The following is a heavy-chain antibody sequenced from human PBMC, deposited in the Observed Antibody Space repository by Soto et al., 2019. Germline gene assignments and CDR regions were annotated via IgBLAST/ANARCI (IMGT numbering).Heavy chain of an antibody. CDR2: ISPYNGST. J-gene: IGHJ4*02. D-gene: IGHD3-10*01. CDR1: GYTCNSYY. Sequence: ASVEVSCKASGYTCNSYYMHWVRQAPGQGLEWMGRISPYNGSTSYAQKIQGRVTMTTDTSKSTAYMELRSLRSDDTAVYYCARGPHFYESGSPSWSSADWGQGTLVTVSS. V-gene: IGHV1-46*02. CDR3: ARGPHFYESGSPSWSSAD.